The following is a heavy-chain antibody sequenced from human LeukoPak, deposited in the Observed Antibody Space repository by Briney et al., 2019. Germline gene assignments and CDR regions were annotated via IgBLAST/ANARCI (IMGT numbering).Heavy chain of an antibody. V-gene: IGHV3-48*04. Sequence: GGSLRLSCAASGFTFSSHWMHWVRQTPGKGLEWVSYISSSGSTIYYADSVKGRFTISRDNAKNSLYLQMNSLRAEDTAVYYCAKDLLRYSPGGAIDYWGQGTLVTVSS. CDR3: AKDLLRYSPGGAIDY. CDR2: ISSSGSTI. J-gene: IGHJ4*02. CDR1: GFTFSSHW. D-gene: IGHD1-26*01.